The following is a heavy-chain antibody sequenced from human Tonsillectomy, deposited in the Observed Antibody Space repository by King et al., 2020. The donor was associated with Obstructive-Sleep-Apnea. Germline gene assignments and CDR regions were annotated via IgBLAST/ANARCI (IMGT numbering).Heavy chain of an antibody. CDR2: MNPYSGNT. V-gene: IGHV1-8*01. J-gene: IGHJ4*02. CDR1: GYTFTSYD. CDR3: ARGTRSFDY. Sequence: VQLVESGAEVKKPEASVKVSCKASGYTFTSYDINWVRQATGQGLEWMGWMNPYSGNTAYAQKFQGRVTMTWNTSISTAYMELNSLTSEDTAVYSCARGTRSFDYWGQGTLVTVSS.